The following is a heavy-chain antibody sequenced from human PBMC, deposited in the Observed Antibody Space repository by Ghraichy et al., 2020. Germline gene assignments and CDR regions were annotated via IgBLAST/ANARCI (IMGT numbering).Heavy chain of an antibody. CDR3: ARDWGDGSFLFHY. D-gene: IGHD1-26*01. Sequence: GGSLRLSCVASGFTFSAYTMNWVRQAPGKGLEWVSSISSSTTYIYYADSVKGRFTISRDNAKNSLYLHMNSLRAEDTAVYSCARDWGDGSFLFHYWGQGTLVTVSS. V-gene: IGHV3-21*01. J-gene: IGHJ4*02. CDR1: GFTFSAYT. CDR2: ISSSTTYI.